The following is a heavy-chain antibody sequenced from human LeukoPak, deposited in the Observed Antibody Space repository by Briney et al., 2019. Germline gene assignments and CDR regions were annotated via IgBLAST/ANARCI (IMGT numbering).Heavy chain of an antibody. Sequence: GASVKVSCKASGYTFTGYYMHWVRQAPGQGLEWMGWINPNSGGTNYAQKFQGRVTMTRDTSISTAYMELSRLRAEDTAVYYCAKDGWFGELGAYYFDYWGQGTLVTVSS. V-gene: IGHV1-2*02. CDR3: AKDGWFGELGAYYFDY. CDR1: GYTFTGYY. D-gene: IGHD3-10*01. CDR2: INPNSGGT. J-gene: IGHJ4*02.